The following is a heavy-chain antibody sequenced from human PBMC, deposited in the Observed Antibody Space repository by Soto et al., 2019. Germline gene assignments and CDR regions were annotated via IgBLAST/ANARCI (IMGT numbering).Heavy chain of an antibody. J-gene: IGHJ4*01. CDR3: ARGEQYSGRIFDY. D-gene: IGHD1-26*01. Sequence: QTLSLTCAITGDGVSSNSAGCSWVRHSPSRGLEWLGRTYYRSKWYYEYAVSVRGRITINPDTSKNQYSLQLNSVTPEDTAVYFCARGEQYSGRIFDYWGQGTLVTVHS. V-gene: IGHV6-1*01. CDR1: GDGVSSNSAG. CDR2: TYYRSKWYY.